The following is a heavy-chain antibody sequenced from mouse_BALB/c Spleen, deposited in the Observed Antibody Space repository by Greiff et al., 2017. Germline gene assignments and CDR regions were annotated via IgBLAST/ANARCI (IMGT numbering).Heavy chain of an antibody. CDR1: GYAFTNYL. CDR3: ASLDDYDGNFAY. CDR2: INPGSGGT. D-gene: IGHD2-4*01. J-gene: IGHJ3*01. V-gene: IGHV1-54*01. Sequence: QVQLQQSGAELVRPGTSVKVSCKASGYAFTNYLIEWVKQRPGQGLEWIGVINPGSGGTNYNEKFKGKATLTADKSSSTAYMQLSSLTSEDSAVYFCASLDDYDGNFAYWGQGTLVTVSA.